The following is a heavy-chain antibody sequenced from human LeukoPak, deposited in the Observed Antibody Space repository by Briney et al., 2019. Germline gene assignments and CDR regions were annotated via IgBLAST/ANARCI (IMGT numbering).Heavy chain of an antibody. J-gene: IGHJ4*02. CDR1: GFTFSIYG. CDR3: ARDLYSYDPFDY. Sequence: GSLRLSCATSGFTFSIYGLHWVRQAPGKGLDWVALISYDGSEKSYADSVKGRFTIPRHNTKNSLYLQIHILRAEDTAVYYCARDLYSYDPFDYWGQGTLVTVSS. CDR2: ISYDGSEK. V-gene: IGHV3-30*19. D-gene: IGHD5-18*01.